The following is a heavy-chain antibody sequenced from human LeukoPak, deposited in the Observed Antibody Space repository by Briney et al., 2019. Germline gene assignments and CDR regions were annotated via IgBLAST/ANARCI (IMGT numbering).Heavy chain of an antibody. D-gene: IGHD6-19*01. V-gene: IGHV4-39*07. J-gene: IGHJ4*02. CDR2: IYYSGST. CDR1: GGSISSSSYY. CDR3: AGGRIAVAGTDLYYFDY. Sequence: PSETLSLTCTVSGGSISSSSYYWGWIRQPPGKGLEWIGSIYYSGSTNYNPSLKSRVTISVDTSKNQFSLKLSSVTAADTAVYYCAGGRIAVAGTDLYYFDYWAREPWSPSPQ.